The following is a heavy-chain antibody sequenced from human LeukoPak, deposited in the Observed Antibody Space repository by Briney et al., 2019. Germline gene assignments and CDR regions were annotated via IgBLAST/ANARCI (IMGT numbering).Heavy chain of an antibody. D-gene: IGHD3-22*01. CDR2: ISYDGSNK. CDR1: GFTFSSYG. CDR3: AKGSTYYYDSSGYTIPAGDAFDI. Sequence: GGSLRLSCAASGFTFSSYGMHWVRQAPGKGLEWVAVISYDGSNKYYADSVKGRFTISRDNSKNTLYLQMNSLRAEDTAVYYCAKGSTYYYDSSGYTIPAGDAFDIWGQGTMVTVSS. V-gene: IGHV3-30*18. J-gene: IGHJ3*02.